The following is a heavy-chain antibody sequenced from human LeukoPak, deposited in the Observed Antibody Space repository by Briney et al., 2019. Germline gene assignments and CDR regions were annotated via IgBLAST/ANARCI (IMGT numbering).Heavy chain of an antibody. CDR1: GGSISSYY. Sequence: PSETLSLTCTVSGGSISSYYWSWIRQPPGKGLEWIGYIYYSGSTNYNPSLKSRVTISVDTPKNQFSLKLSSVTAADTAVYYCARVRRWEIHGGYYFDYWGQGTLVTVSS. J-gene: IGHJ4*02. V-gene: IGHV4-59*01. D-gene: IGHD1-26*01. CDR2: IYYSGST. CDR3: ARVRRWEIHGGYYFDY.